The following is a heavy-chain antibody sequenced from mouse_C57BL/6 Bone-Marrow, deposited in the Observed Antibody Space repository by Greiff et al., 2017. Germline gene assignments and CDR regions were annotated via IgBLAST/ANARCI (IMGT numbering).Heavy chain of an antibody. CDR1: GYAFSSSW. J-gene: IGHJ3*01. V-gene: IGHV1-82*01. CDR2: IYPGDGDT. CDR3: ACTGFAY. Sequence: VQLKESGPELVKPGASVKISCKASGYAFSSSWMNWVKQRPGKGLEWIGRIYPGDGDTNYNGKFKGKATLTTDKSSSTAYMQLSSLTSEDAAVYFCACTGFAYWGQGTLVTVSA.